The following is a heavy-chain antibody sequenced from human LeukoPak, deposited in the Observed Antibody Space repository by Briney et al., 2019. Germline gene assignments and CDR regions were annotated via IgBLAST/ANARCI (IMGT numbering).Heavy chain of an antibody. D-gene: IGHD3-10*01. CDR3: ARHAVVRGVIIKNWFDP. V-gene: IGHV4-31*03. CDR1: GGSISSGDYY. J-gene: IGHJ5*02. Sequence: SETLSLTCTVSGGSISSGDYYWSWIRQHPGKGLEWIGYIYYSGSTYYNPSLKSRVTISVDTSKNQFSLKLSSVTAADTAVYYCARHAVVRGVIIKNWFDPWGQGTLVTVSS. CDR2: IYYSGST.